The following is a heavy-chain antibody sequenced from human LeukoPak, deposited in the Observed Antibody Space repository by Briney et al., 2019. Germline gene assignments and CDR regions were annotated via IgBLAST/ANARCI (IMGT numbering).Heavy chain of an antibody. CDR1: GYTLTELS. D-gene: IGHD6-13*01. CDR3: ARGVSSSWYYFDY. J-gene: IGHJ4*02. CDR2: FDPEDGET. V-gene: IGHV1-24*01. Sequence: ASVKVSCKVSGYTLTELSMHWVRQAPGKGLEWMGGFDPEDGETIYAQKFQGRVTMTEDTSTDTAYMELSRLRSDDTAVYYCARGVSSSWYYFDYWGQGTLVTVSS.